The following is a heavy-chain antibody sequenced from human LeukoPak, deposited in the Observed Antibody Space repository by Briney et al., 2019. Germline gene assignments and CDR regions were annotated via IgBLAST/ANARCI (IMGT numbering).Heavy chain of an antibody. CDR1: GDTFTGYY. Sequence: AAVKVSCRASGDTFTGYYMQWVRQAPGQGLEWMGWINPNSGGTNSAQKFQGRVTLTRATSISPAYMELSRLRSDDTAVYYCARATGGRYRSSSYDYWGPGTLVTVSS. CDR2: INPNSGGT. V-gene: IGHV1-2*02. CDR3: ARATGGRYRSSSYDY. J-gene: IGHJ4*02. D-gene: IGHD6-13*01.